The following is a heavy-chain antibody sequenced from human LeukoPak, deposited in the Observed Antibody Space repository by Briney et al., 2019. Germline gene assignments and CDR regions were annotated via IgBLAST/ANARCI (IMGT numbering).Heavy chain of an antibody. CDR3: TTDPPVGSFDYYYGMDV. D-gene: IGHD3-10*01. J-gene: IGHJ6*02. Sequence: GGSLRLSCAASGFTFSNAWMSWVRQAPGKGLEWVGRIKSKTDGETTDYAAPVKGRFTISRDDSKNTLYLQMNSLKTEDTAVYYCTTDPPVGSFDYYYGMDVWGQGTTVTVSS. CDR1: GFTFSNAW. CDR2: IKSKTDGETT. V-gene: IGHV3-15*01.